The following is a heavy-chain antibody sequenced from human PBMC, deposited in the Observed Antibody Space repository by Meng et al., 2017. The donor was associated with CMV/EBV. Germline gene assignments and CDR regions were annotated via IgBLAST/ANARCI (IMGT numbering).Heavy chain of an antibody. CDR2: IYYSGST. Sequence: SETLSLTCTVSGGSISSYYWSWIRQPPGKGLEWIGYIYYSGSTNYNPSLKSRVTISVDTSKNQCSLKLSSVTAADTAVYYCARGSRLRFLEWLLYGRGFFDYWGQGTLVTVSS. CDR3: ARGSRLRFLEWLLYGRGFFDY. V-gene: IGHV4-59*01. J-gene: IGHJ4*02. CDR1: GGSISSYY. D-gene: IGHD3-3*01.